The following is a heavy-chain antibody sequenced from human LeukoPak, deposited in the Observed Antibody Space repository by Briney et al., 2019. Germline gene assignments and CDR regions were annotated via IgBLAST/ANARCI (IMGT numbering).Heavy chain of an antibody. J-gene: IGHJ4*02. CDR1: GFTFSSYG. D-gene: IGHD3-22*01. Sequence: GGSLRLSCAASGFTFSSYGMHWVRQAPGKGLEWVAVISYDGSNKYYADSVKGRFTISRDNSKNTLYLQMNSLRAEDTAVYYCAKVLYYDSSGFGYWGQGTLVTVSS. CDR3: AKVLYYDSSGFGY. CDR2: ISYDGSNK. V-gene: IGHV3-30*18.